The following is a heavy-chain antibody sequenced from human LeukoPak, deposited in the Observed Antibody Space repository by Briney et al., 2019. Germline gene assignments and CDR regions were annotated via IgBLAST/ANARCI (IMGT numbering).Heavy chain of an antibody. CDR2: IYYSGHT. V-gene: IGHV4-59*01. Sequence: SETLSLTCTVSDGSISSYYWSWIRQPPGKGLEWIGYIYYSGHTNYNPSLKSRVTISVDTSKNQFSLKLISVTAADTAVYYCASIEVIAVSGNYYYMDVWGKGTTVAVSS. CDR3: ASIEVIAVSGNYYYMDV. D-gene: IGHD6-19*01. J-gene: IGHJ6*03. CDR1: DGSISSYY.